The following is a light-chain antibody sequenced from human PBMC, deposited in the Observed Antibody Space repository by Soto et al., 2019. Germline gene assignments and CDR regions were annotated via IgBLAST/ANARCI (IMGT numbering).Light chain of an antibody. CDR1: QNLLHSNGVNY. CDR3: MQSLRTPHT. J-gene: IGKJ2*01. Sequence: DIVMTQSPVSRPVTPGEPASISCRSSQNLLHSNGVNYLDWFLQKPGQSPQVLIYLGSNRASGVPDRFSGSGSGTDLTLKISRVEAEDVGVYYCMQSLRTPHTFGQGTKLEIK. CDR2: LGS. V-gene: IGKV2-28*01.